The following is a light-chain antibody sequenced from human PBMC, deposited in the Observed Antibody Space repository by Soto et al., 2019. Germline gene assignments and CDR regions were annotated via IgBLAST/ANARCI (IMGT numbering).Light chain of an antibody. J-gene: IGKJ1*01. V-gene: IGKV1-5*03. CDR2: KAS. CDR1: QSISSW. CDR3: QQYNSYWT. Sequence: DIQMTQSPSTLSASVGDRVTITCRASQSISSWLAWYQQKPGKAPKLRIYKASSLESGDPSRFSGSGSGTEFTLTISSLQPDDFETYYCQQYNSYWTFGQGTKVEIK.